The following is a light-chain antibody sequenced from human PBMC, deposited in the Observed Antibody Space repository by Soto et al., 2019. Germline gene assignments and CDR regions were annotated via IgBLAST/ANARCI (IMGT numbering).Light chain of an antibody. Sequence: SYELTQPPSVSVAPGQTAKIICGGNNIGSKSVQWYQQKPGQAPVLVVYDDSDRPSGIPERFSGSKSWNTATLTISRVEAGDEADYYCQVWDTSSDHYAFGTGTKVTV. V-gene: IGLV3-21*02. CDR1: NIGSKS. CDR2: DDS. J-gene: IGLJ1*01. CDR3: QVWDTSSDHYA.